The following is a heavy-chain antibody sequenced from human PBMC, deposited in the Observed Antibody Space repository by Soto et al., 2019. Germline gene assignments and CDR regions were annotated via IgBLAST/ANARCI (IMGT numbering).Heavy chain of an antibody. Sequence: ASVKVSCKATGYTFTAYAMHWVRQAPGQRLEWMGWIKPANGNTKYSQKFQGRLTITIDTSANTMYMELSSLTSEDTAMYYCTRSAISPYGGLIGPFDYWGQGNLVTSPQ. CDR3: TRSAISPYGGLIGPFDY. CDR1: GYTFTAYA. V-gene: IGHV1-3*01. CDR2: IKPANGNT. J-gene: IGHJ4*02. D-gene: IGHD3-16*01.